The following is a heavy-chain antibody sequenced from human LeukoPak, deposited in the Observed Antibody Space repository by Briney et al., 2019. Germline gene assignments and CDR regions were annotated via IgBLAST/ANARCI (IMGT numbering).Heavy chain of an antibody. CDR3: ARDQGYSYEFDY. CDR1: GYTFTSYY. V-gene: IGHV1-2*06. D-gene: IGHD5-18*01. CDR2: INPNSGGT. Sequence: ASVKVSCKASGYTFTSYYMHWVRQAPGQGLEWMGRINPNSGGTNYAQKFQGRVTMTRDTSISTAYMELSRLRSDDTAVYYCARDQGYSYEFDYWGQGTLVTVSS. J-gene: IGHJ4*02.